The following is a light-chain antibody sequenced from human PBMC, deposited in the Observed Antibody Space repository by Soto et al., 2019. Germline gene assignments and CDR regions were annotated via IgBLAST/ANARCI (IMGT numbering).Light chain of an antibody. CDR3: CSYAGSSTFYV. Sequence: QSVLTQPASVSGSPGQSITISCTGTSSDVGSYNLVSWYQQHPGKAPKLMIYEGSKRPSGVSNRFPGSKSGNTASLTISGLQAEDEADYYCCSYAGSSTFYVFGTGTKV. CDR2: EGS. CDR1: SSDVGSYNL. V-gene: IGLV2-23*03. J-gene: IGLJ1*01.